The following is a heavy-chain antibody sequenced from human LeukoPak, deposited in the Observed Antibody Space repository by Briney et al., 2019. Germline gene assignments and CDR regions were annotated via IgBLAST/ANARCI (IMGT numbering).Heavy chain of an antibody. Sequence: SVKVSCKASGGTFSRYAISLVREAPGQGLEWVGRIIPILGIANYAQKFQGRVTITADKSTSTAYMELSSLRSEDTAVYYCARDSSGYFGEDYWGQGTLVTVSS. D-gene: IGHD3-22*01. V-gene: IGHV1-69*04. CDR2: IIPILGIA. J-gene: IGHJ4*02. CDR1: GGTFSRYA. CDR3: ARDSSGYFGEDY.